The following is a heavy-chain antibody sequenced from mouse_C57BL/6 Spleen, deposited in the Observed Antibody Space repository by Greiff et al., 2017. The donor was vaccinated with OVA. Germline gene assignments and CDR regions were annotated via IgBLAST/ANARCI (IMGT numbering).Heavy chain of an antibody. CDR2: IDPSDSYT. J-gene: IGHJ4*01. CDR1: GYTFTSYW. V-gene: IGHV1-50*01. CDR3: AFITTVQRGYYAMDY. D-gene: IGHD1-1*01. Sequence: VQLQQSGAELVKPGASVKLSCKASGYTFTSYWMQWVKQRPGQGLEWIGEIDPSDSYTNYNQKFKGKATLTVDTSSSTAYMQLSSLTSEDSAVYYCAFITTVQRGYYAMDYWGQGTSVTVSS.